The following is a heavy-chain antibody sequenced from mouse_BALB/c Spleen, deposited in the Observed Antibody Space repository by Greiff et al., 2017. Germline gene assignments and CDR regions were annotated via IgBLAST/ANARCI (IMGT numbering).Heavy chain of an antibody. Sequence: VMLVESGPGLVQPSQSLSITCTVSGFSLTSYGVHWVRQSPGKGLEWLGVIWSGGSTDYNAAFISRLSISKDNSKSQVFFKMNSLQANDTAIYYCAREGAAFAYWGQGTLVTVSA. V-gene: IGHV2-2*02. CDR2: IWSGGST. CDR1: GFSLTSYG. CDR3: AREGAAFAY. J-gene: IGHJ3*01.